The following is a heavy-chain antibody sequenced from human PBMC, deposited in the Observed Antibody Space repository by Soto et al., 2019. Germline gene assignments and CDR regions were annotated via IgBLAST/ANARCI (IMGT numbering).Heavy chain of an antibody. D-gene: IGHD5-12*01. CDR3: ARGQEGIVATH. CDR2: VKDGGST. Sequence: QVQLQQWGAGLLKPSETLSLTCTVNGGSLTGYYWSWIRQPPGKGLEWMGEVKDGGSTNYSPSLRGRVSISAVTSKSYVSLRLNSVTGADTAVYFCARGQEGIVATHWDQGALVTVSS. V-gene: IGHV4-34*01. CDR1: GGSLTGYY. J-gene: IGHJ4*02.